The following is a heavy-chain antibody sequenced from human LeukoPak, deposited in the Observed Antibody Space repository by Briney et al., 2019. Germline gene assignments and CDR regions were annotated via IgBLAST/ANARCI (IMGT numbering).Heavy chain of an antibody. CDR3: ARLYFSSSSFDY. D-gene: IGHD2-2*01. V-gene: IGHV5-51*01. CDR2: IYPRDSDA. CDR1: GYSFPSSG. J-gene: IGHJ4*02. Sequence: GESLKISCQTSGYSFPSSGIGCVRQMPGKGLEWMGVIYPRDSDARYSPSFQGQVTISVDKSINTAYLQWSSLKASDTATYYCARLYFSSSSFDYWGQGTLVTVAS.